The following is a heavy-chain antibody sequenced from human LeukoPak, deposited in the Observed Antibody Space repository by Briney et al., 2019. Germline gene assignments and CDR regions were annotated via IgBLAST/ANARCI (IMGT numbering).Heavy chain of an antibody. J-gene: IGHJ3*02. CDR2: IYYSGST. Sequence: SETLSLTCTVSGGSISSYYWSWIRKPPGKGLEWIGYIYYSGSTNYNPSLKSRVTISVDTSKNQFSLKLSSVTAADTAVYYCARATIATILIDIWGQGTMVIVSS. CDR3: ARATIATILIDI. V-gene: IGHV4-59*01. CDR1: GGSISSYY. D-gene: IGHD5-24*01.